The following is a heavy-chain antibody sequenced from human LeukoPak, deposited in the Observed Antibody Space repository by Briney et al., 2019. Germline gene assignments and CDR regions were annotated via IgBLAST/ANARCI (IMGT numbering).Heavy chain of an antibody. CDR2: IYYSGST. D-gene: IGHD3-3*01. CDR1: GGSISSSSFY. J-gene: IGHJ5*02. CDR3: ARQHYDFSRDYFQWLDP. V-gene: IGHV4-39*01. Sequence: SETLSLTCTVSGGSISSSSFYWGCVRQPPGKGREWIVSIYYSGSTYYNPSLKSRFTISVNTAKNLFSQKLSSVTAAARAFYYCARQHYDFSRDYFQWLDPWGQGSLVTVSS.